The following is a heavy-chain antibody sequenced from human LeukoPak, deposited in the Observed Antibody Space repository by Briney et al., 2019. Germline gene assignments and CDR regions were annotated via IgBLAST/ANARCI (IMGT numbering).Heavy chain of an antibody. CDR3: AKTRADAYYYYYGMDV. CDR1: GFTFSSYG. CDR2: IRYDGSNK. V-gene: IGHV3-30*02. J-gene: IGHJ6*02. Sequence: GGSLRLSCAASGFTFSSYGMHWVRQAPGKGLEWVAFIRYDGSNKYYADSVKGRFTISRDNSKNTLYLQMNSLRAEDTAVYYCAKTRADAYYYYYGMDVWGQGTTVTVSS. D-gene: IGHD2-2*01.